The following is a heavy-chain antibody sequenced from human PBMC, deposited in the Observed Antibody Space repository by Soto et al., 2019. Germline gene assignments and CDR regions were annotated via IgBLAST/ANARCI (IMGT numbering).Heavy chain of an antibody. V-gene: IGHV1-18*04. CDR1: GYTFTSYG. J-gene: IGHJ6*01. CDR3: AREINFIDYDFWSGPIYYSYGMDV. Sequence: QVQLVQSGAEVKKPGASVKVSCKASGYTFTSYGISWVRQAPGQGLEWMGWISAYNGNTNYAQKLQGRVTMTTDTSTSTAYMELRSLRSDDTAVDYCAREINFIDYDFWSGPIYYSYGMDVWGQGTTVTVSS. CDR2: ISAYNGNT. D-gene: IGHD3-3*01.